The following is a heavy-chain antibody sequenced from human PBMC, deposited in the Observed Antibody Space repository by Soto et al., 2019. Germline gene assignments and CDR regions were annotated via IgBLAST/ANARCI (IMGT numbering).Heavy chain of an antibody. CDR1: GFIFSTYD. CDR2: ISGNGDNT. V-gene: IGHV3-64D*06. D-gene: IGHD2-2*01. CDR3: LSSKWLGA. Sequence: PGVSLRLSCSASGFIFSTYDMHWVRQAPGKGLEYISRISGNGDNTYHADSVKGRFTISRDNSKNTVYLQMSSLRAEDTAVYFCLSSKWLGAWGQGTLVTVSS. J-gene: IGHJ5*02.